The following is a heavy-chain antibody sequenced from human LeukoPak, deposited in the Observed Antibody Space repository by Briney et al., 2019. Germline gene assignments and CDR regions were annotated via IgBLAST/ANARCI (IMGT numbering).Heavy chain of an antibody. J-gene: IGHJ4*02. D-gene: IGHD3-22*01. CDR1: GFTFSSYA. CDR2: ISYDGSNK. V-gene: IGHV3-30-3*01. CDR3: ARDGSAYYNENTGFGGEFDS. Sequence: GRSLRLSCAASGFTFSSYAMHWVRQAPGKGLEWVAVISYDGSNKYYADSVKGRFTISRDNSKNTLYLQMNSLRAEDAAVYYCARDGSAYYNENTGFGGEFDSWGQGALVIVSS.